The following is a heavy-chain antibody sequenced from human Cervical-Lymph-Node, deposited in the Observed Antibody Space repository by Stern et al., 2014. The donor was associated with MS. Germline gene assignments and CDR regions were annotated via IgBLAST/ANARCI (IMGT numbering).Heavy chain of an antibody. CDR3: ARGASAAPSSNWFDP. D-gene: IGHD2-2*01. V-gene: IGHV4-4*02. CDR1: GGSISRSNW. J-gene: IGHJ5*02. Sequence: VQLVQSGPGLVKPSGTLSLTCAVSGGSISRSNWWSWVRQPPGKGLEWLGEILHSGSTNYNPSLKSRVTISVDKSKNQFSLKLSSVTAADTAVYYCARGASAAPSSNWFDPWGQGTLVTVSS. CDR2: ILHSGST.